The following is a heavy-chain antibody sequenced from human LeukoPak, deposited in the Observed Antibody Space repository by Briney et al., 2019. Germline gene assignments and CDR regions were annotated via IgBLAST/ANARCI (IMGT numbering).Heavy chain of an antibody. V-gene: IGHV3-7*01. CDR2: IKQDGSEK. D-gene: IGHD2-15*01. CDR3: ASSGQTYSSSSRYCSGGSCLDY. CDR1: GFTFSSYW. Sequence: GGSLRLSCAASGFTFSSYWMSWVRQAPGKGLEWVANIKQDGSEKYYVDSVKGRFTISRDNAKNSLYLQMNSLRAEDTAVYYCASSGQTYSSSSRYCSGGSCLDYWGQGTLVTVS. J-gene: IGHJ4*02.